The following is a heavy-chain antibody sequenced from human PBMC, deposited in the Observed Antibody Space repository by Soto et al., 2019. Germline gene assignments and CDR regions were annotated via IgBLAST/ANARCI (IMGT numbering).Heavy chain of an antibody. CDR1: GFTFSSYG. CDR2: ISYDGSNK. CDR3: AKAQAAAGPPFDY. J-gene: IGHJ4*02. D-gene: IGHD6-13*01. Sequence: QVQLVESGGGVVQPGRSLRLSCAASGFTFSSYGMHWVRQAPGKGLEWVAVISYDGSNKYYADSVKGRFTISRDNSKNTLYLQMNSLSAEDTAVYYCAKAQAAAGPPFDYWGQGTLVTVSS. V-gene: IGHV3-30*18.